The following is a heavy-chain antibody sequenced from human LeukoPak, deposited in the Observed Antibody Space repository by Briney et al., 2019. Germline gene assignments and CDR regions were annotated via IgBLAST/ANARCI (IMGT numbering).Heavy chain of an antibody. J-gene: IGHJ5*02. Sequence: ASVKVSCKASGYAFTSYGISWVRQAPGQGLEWMGWISAYNGNTNYAQKPQGRVTMTTDTSTSTAYMEPRSLRSDDTAVYYCARVPGPIVVVVAATAYNWFDPWGQGTLVTVSS. CDR3: ARVPGPIVVVVAATAYNWFDP. CDR2: ISAYNGNT. V-gene: IGHV1-18*01. D-gene: IGHD2-15*01. CDR1: GYAFTSYG.